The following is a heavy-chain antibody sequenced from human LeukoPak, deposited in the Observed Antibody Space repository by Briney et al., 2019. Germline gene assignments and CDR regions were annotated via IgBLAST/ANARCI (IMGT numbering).Heavy chain of an antibody. CDR1: GFSFSSYW. V-gene: IGHV3-7*02. CDR2: IKQDGSEK. J-gene: IGHJ6*02. Sequence: SGGSLRLSCAASGFSFSSYWMSWVRQAPGKGLEWVANIKQDGSEKYYVVSVKGRFTISRDNAKNSLYLQMNSLRAEDTAVYYCASQGYYYGMDVWGQGTTVTVSS. CDR3: ASQGYYYGMDV.